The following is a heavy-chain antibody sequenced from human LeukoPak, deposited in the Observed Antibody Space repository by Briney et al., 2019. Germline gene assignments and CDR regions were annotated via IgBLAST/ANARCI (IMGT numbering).Heavy chain of an antibody. Sequence: SETLSLTCAVYGGSFSSYYWSWIRQPPGKGLEWIGYIYYSGSTNYNPSLKSRVTISVDTSKNQFSLKLSSVTAADTAVYYCARLGSRIEQEANWFDPWGQGTLVTVSS. V-gene: IGHV4-59*08. D-gene: IGHD1/OR15-1a*01. J-gene: IGHJ5*02. CDR2: IYYSGST. CDR1: GGSFSSYY. CDR3: ARLGSRIEQEANWFDP.